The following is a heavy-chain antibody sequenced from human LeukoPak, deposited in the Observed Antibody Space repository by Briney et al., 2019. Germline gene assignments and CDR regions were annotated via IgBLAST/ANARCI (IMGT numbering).Heavy chain of an antibody. V-gene: IGHV6-1*01. CDR1: GDSVSSNCAS. J-gene: IGHJ3*01. D-gene: IGHD6-25*01. Sequence: SQTLSLTCAISGDSVSSNCASWNWIRQSASRGLECLGRTYYRSKWYNDYALSVQSRVTINPDTSKNQFSLQLNSVTPDDTAVYYCARDPGGYSSGWRAFDLWGQGTMVTVSS. CDR3: ARDPGGYSSGWRAFDL. CDR2: TYYRSKWYN.